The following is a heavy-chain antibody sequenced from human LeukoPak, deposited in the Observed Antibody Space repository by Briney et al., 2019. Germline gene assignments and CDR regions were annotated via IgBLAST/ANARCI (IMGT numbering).Heavy chain of an antibody. CDR2: INSDGSST. CDR1: GFTFSSYW. Sequence: GGSLRLSCAASGFTFSSYWMHWVRQAPGKGLVWVSRINSDGSSTSYADSVKGRFTISRDNAKNTLYLQMNSLRAEDTAVYYCARGPNYDYVWGSRNAFDIWGQGTMVTVSS. V-gene: IGHV3-74*01. CDR3: ARGPNYDYVWGSRNAFDI. J-gene: IGHJ3*02. D-gene: IGHD3-16*01.